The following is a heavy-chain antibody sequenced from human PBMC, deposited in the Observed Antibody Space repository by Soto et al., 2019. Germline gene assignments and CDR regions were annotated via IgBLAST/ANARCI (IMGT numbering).Heavy chain of an antibody. CDR1: GGSISSSNW. J-gene: IGHJ6*02. CDR2: SYHSGST. CDR3: ARDSAVPAAYYYYYGMDV. Sequence: PSETLSLTCAVSGGSISSSNWWSWVRQPPGKGLEWIGESYHSGSTNYNPSLKSRVTISLDKSKNQFSLKLSSVTAADTAVYYCARDSAVPAAYYYYYGMDVWGQGTTVTVSS. D-gene: IGHD2-2*01. V-gene: IGHV4-4*02.